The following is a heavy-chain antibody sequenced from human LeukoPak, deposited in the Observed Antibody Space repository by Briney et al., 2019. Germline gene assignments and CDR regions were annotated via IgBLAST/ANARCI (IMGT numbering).Heavy chain of an antibody. CDR2: IYMGGNT. D-gene: IGHD3-16*01. V-gene: IGHV3-53*04. J-gene: IGHJ4*02. CDR1: GFTVSSHD. Sequence: GGSLRLSCAASGFTVSSHDMTWVRQAPGKGLEWVSVIYMGGNTFYADSVKGRFTISRHTSKNMLYLQMNSLRTEDTAVYYCARVGDEVAYTRGYLDYWGQGTLVTVSS. CDR3: ARVGDEVAYTRGYLDY.